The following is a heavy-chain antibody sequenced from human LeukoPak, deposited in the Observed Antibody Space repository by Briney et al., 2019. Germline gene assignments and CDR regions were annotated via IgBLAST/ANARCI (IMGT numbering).Heavy chain of an antibody. V-gene: IGHV4-39*07. CDR3: ARGGECYGSGSYYPVNYYYYYMDV. CDR2: IYYSGST. Sequence: PSETLSLTCTVSGGSISSSSYYWGWIRQPPGKGLEWIGSIYYSGSTNYNPSLKSRVTISVDTSKNQFSLKLSSVTAADTAVYYCARGGECYGSGSYYPVNYYYYYMDVWGKGTTVTISS. J-gene: IGHJ6*03. D-gene: IGHD3-10*01. CDR1: GGSISSSSYY.